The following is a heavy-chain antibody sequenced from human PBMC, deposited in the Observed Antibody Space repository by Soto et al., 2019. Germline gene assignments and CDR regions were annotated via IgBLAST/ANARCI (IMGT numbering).Heavy chain of an antibody. CDR2: ISATGGTT. V-gene: IGHV3-23*01. CDR1: GFTFSDYA. Sequence: EVHLSESGGGVVQPGGSLRLSCVVSGFTFSDYAMDWVRQAPGKGLEWVSEISATGGTTNYADAVKGRYTTSRDNANDALHLQRTNLRAEDTAMCYCAKARSAWYGRKNYYFDSWGQGALVTVSS. J-gene: IGHJ4*02. CDR3: AKARSAWYGRKNYYFDS. D-gene: IGHD6-19*01.